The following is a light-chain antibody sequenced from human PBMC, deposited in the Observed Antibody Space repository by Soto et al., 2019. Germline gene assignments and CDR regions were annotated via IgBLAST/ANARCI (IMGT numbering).Light chain of an antibody. V-gene: IGKV3-11*01. Sequence: EIGLTQSPATLSLSPGERATLACRASQSVSSYLAWYQQKPGQAPRLLIYDASNRDTGIPARFSGSGSGTDFTPTISNLGPEDFAVYYCQQRSNWPPILTFGGGTKVEIK. CDR3: QQRSNWPPILT. CDR1: QSVSSY. J-gene: IGKJ4*01. CDR2: DAS.